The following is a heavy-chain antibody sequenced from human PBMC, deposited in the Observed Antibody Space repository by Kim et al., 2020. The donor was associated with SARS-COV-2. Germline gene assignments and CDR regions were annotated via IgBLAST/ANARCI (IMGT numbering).Heavy chain of an antibody. D-gene: IGHD6-19*01. J-gene: IGHJ6*02. Sequence: KGRFTISRDNAKNSLYLQMNSLRAEDTAVYYCARAEGIAVRRYYYYGMDVWGQGTTVTVSS. V-gene: IGHV3-11*06. CDR3: ARAEGIAVRRYYYYGMDV.